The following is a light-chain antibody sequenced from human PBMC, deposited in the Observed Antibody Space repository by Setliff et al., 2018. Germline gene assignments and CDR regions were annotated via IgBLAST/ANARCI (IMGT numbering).Light chain of an antibody. CDR1: SSNIRNNY. V-gene: IGLV1-47*01. J-gene: IGLJ1*01. Sequence: QSVLTQPPSTSGPPGQGVTMSCSGSSSNIRNNYVYWYQQVPGTAPQLLIYNNDKRPSGVPDRFSGSKPGTSASLAISGLRSEDEADYYCAAWDDNLRGYVFGTGTKVTVL. CDR3: AAWDDNLRGYV. CDR2: NND.